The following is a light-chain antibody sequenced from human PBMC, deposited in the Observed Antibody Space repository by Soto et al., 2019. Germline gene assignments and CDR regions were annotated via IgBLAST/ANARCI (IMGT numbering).Light chain of an antibody. CDR2: DAS. CDR3: QQYNSYPWT. V-gene: IGKV1-5*01. Sequence: DIQMTQSPSTLSASVGDRVTITCRASQSISSWLAWYQQKPGKAPKLLIYDASSLESGVPSRFSGSGSGTEFTLTISSLQPDDFATYYCQQYNSYPWTFGQGTKVDNQ. J-gene: IGKJ1*01. CDR1: QSISSW.